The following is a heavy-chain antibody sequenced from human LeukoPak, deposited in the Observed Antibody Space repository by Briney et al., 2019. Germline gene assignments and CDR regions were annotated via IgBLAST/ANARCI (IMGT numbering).Heavy chain of an antibody. V-gene: IGHV4-59*08. J-gene: IGHJ4*02. CDR3: AYTNFGIAVAGGY. CDR1: GGSISSYY. CDR2: IYYSGST. D-gene: IGHD6-19*01. Sequence: SETLSLTCTVSGGSISSYYWSWIRQPPGKGLEWIGYIYYSGSTNYNPSLKSRVTISVDTSKNQVSLKVSSVTAADTAVYYCAYTNFGIAVAGGYWGQGTLVTVSS.